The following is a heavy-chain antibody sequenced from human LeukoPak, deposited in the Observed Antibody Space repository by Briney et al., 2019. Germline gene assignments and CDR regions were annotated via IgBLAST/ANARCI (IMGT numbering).Heavy chain of an antibody. J-gene: IGHJ4*02. D-gene: IGHD5-18*01. CDR3: ARSRGYSYGTTFLDY. Sequence: SETLTLTCTVSGGSISSYYWSWIRQPPGKGLEWIGYIYYSGSTNYNPSLKSRVTISVDTSKNQFSLKLSSVTAADTAVYYCARSRGYSYGTTFLDYWGQGTLVTVSS. CDR1: GGSISSYY. CDR2: IYYSGST. V-gene: IGHV4-59*01.